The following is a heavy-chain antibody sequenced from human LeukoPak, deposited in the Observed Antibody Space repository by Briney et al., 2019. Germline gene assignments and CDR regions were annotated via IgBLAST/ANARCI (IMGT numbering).Heavy chain of an antibody. D-gene: IGHD3-3*01. CDR3: ARRRRDRLSYYDFWSGKDYYYYYMDV. CDR2: IYTSGST. V-gene: IGHV4-4*09. J-gene: IGHJ6*03. Sequence: SETLSLTCTVSSGSISSYYWSWIRQPPGKGLEWIGYIYTSGSTNYNPSLKSRVTISVDTSKNQFSLKLSSVTAADTAVYYCARRRRDRLSYYDFWSGKDYYYYYMDVWGKGTTVTVSS. CDR1: SGSISSYY.